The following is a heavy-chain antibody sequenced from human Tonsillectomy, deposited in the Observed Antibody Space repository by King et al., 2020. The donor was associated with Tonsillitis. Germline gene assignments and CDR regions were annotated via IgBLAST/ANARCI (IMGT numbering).Heavy chain of an antibody. D-gene: IGHD3-22*01. J-gene: IGHJ3*01. Sequence: LQLQESGPGLVKPSETLSLTCPVSGDSISSGSYYWGWIRQPPGKGLEWIASIYYSGSTYYNPSLKSRVTISVDTSKNQFSLKLSSVTAADTAVYYCARQEGSGYVPEAFDVWGQGTMVTVSS. CDR1: GDSISSGSYY. CDR2: IYYSGST. V-gene: IGHV4-39*01. CDR3: ARQEGSGYVPEAFDV.